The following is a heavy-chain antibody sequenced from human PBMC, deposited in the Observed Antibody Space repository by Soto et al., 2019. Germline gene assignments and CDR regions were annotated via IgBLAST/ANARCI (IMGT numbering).Heavy chain of an antibody. CDR3: ARAVGDPLYYLDY. Sequence: QVQLQESGPGLVRPSETLSLPCPVSSASISSYYWIWIRQPPGKGLEWIGYTDYSGNTNYNPSLKSRFTISGDTATNQFYRRLSSVPAADTAVYYCARAVGDPLYYLDYWGQGTLVTVSS. J-gene: IGHJ4*02. D-gene: IGHD6-19*01. V-gene: IGHV4-59*08. CDR1: SASISSYY. CDR2: TDYSGNT.